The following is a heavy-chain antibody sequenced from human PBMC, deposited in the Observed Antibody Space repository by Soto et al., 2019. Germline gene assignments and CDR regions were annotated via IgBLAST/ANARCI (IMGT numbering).Heavy chain of an antibody. CDR2: IYYSGST. Sequence: QVQLQESGPGLVKPSETLSLTCTVSGGSISSYYWSWIRQPPGKGLEWIGYIYYSGSTNYNPSLKSRVTISVDTSKNPFSLKLSSVTAADTAVYYCARVDYGDYGFDYWGQGTLVTVSS. D-gene: IGHD4-17*01. V-gene: IGHV4-59*08. CDR1: GGSISSYY. J-gene: IGHJ4*02. CDR3: ARVDYGDYGFDY.